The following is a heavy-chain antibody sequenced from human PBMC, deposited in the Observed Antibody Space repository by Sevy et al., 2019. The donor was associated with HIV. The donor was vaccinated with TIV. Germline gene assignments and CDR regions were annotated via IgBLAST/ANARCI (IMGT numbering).Heavy chain of an antibody. CDR3: ARENIAVAGIGYYFDH. D-gene: IGHD6-19*01. J-gene: IGHJ4*02. CDR2: IWYDGSNK. V-gene: IGHV3-33*08. Sequence: GGSLRLSCVVSGFTFSNVWMSWVRQAPGKGLEWVAVIWYDGSNKEYVDSVKGRFTISRDNSKDTLYLQMNSLRAEDTAVYYCARENIAVAGIGYYFDHWGQGTLVTVSS. CDR1: GFTFSNVW.